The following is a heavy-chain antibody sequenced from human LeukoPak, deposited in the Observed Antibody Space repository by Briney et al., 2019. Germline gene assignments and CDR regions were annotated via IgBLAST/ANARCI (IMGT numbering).Heavy chain of an antibody. J-gene: IGHJ3*02. CDR2: IIPIFGTA. V-gene: IGHV1-69*01. Sequence: GASVKVSCKASGGTFSSYAISWVRQAPGQGLEWMGGIIPIFGTANYAQKFQGRVTITPHESTSTAYMELSSLRPEDTAVYYCALVVITTAAFDIWGQGTMVTVSS. CDR1: GGTFSSYA. D-gene: IGHD3-22*01. CDR3: ALVVITTAAFDI.